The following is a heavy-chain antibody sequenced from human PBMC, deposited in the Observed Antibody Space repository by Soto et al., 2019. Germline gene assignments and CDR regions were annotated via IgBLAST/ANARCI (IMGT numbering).Heavy chain of an antibody. CDR3: ARDLVAVSGGVYSSSSGGYFFDF. D-gene: IGHD6-6*01. J-gene: IGHJ4*02. Sequence: QVQLVESGGVFVKPGGSLRLSCAASGFTFSDYYMSWSRQAPGKGLEWASYISASGRTLYYADSMKGRFTISSDNAKNPLYLQMNSLRSEDTAVYYCARDLVAVSGGVYSSSSGGYFFDFWGQGTLVTVSS. CDR1: GFTFSDYY. CDR2: ISASGRTL. V-gene: IGHV3-11*01.